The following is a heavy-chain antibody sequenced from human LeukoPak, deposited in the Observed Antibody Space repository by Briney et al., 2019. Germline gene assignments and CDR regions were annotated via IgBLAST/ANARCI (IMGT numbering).Heavy chain of an antibody. J-gene: IGHJ4*02. CDR1: GFTFSSYA. CDR3: AKEGDSSGYYCLDY. D-gene: IGHD3-22*01. V-gene: IGHV3-23*01. Sequence: GGSLRLSCAASGFTFSSYAMSWVRQAPGKGLEWVSAISGSGGSTYYADSVKGRFTISRDNSKNTLHLQMNSLRAEDTAVYYCAKEGDSSGYYCLDYWGQGTLVTVSS. CDR2: ISGSGGST.